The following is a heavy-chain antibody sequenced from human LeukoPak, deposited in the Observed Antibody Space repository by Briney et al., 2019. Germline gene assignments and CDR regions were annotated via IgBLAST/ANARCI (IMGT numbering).Heavy chain of an antibody. D-gene: IGHD2-2*02. Sequence: SETLSLTCAVYGGSCDDYYCSWIRQPPGKGLEWIGEIHPSGIFYYNSSLMSRDTISIDTSKSQFSLRLTSVTAADTAVYYCARGGYCSSTSCYKYYYYYYMDVWGKGTTVTVSS. CDR3: ARGGYCSSTSCYKYYYYYYMDV. CDR1: GGSCDDYY. CDR2: IHPSGIF. V-gene: IGHV4-34*01. J-gene: IGHJ6*03.